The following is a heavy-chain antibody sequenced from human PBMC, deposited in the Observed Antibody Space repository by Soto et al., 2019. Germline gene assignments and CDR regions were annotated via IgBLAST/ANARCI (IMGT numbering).Heavy chain of an antibody. Sequence: GGSLRLSCAASGFTFSSYGMHWVRQAPGKGLEWVAVISYDGSNKYYADSVKGRFTISRDNSKNTLYLQMNSLIAEDTAVYYCAKDPQGDIYSSGWYDPHPGYWGQGTLVTVSS. D-gene: IGHD6-19*01. CDR3: AKDPQGDIYSSGWYDPHPGY. V-gene: IGHV3-30*18. J-gene: IGHJ4*02. CDR2: ISYDGSNK. CDR1: GFTFSSYG.